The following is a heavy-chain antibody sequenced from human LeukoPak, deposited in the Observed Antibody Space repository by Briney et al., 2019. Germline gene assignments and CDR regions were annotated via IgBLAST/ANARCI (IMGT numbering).Heavy chain of an antibody. CDR3: VRLLDIDY. D-gene: IGHD1-1*01. Sequence: GGSLRLSCAASGFTFRNYWMHWVRQAPGKGLVWVSRISRDGATTHYAGSVKGWFTISRDNAKNMVYLQMDSLSAEDTAVYYCVRLLDIDYWGQGTLVTVSS. J-gene: IGHJ4*02. V-gene: IGHV3-74*01. CDR1: GFTFRNYW. CDR2: ISRDGATT.